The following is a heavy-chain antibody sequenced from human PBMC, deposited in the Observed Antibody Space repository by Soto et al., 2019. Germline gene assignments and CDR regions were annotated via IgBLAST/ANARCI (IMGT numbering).Heavy chain of an antibody. CDR2: ISAYNGNT. D-gene: IGHD2-2*01. Sequence: ASVKVSCKASGYTFTSYGISWVRQAPGQGLEWMVWISAYNGNTNYAQKLQGRVTMTTDTSTSTAYMELRSLRSDDTAVYYCARGRYQLLSHYYIDVWGKGTTVTVSS. CDR1: GYTFTSYG. V-gene: IGHV1-18*01. J-gene: IGHJ6*03. CDR3: ARGRYQLLSHYYIDV.